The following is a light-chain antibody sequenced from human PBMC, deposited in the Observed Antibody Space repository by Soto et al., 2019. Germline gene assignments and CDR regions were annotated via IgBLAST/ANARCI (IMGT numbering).Light chain of an antibody. CDR2: GAS. CDR1: QSVSSNY. Sequence: EIVLTQSPGTLSLSPGERATLSCRASQSVSSNYLAWYQQKPGQAPRLLIYGASSRATGIPDRFSGSGSGTDFTITISILEPEDFAVYFCQQYDSSPWTFGQGTKVEIK. J-gene: IGKJ1*01. CDR3: QQYDSSPWT. V-gene: IGKV3-20*01.